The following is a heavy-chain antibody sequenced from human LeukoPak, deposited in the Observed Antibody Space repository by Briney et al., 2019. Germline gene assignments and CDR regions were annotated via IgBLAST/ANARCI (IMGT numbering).Heavy chain of an antibody. D-gene: IGHD1-26*01. V-gene: IGHV1-24*01. CDR1: GYTLTELS. Sequence: ASVEVSCKVSGYTLTELSMHWVRQAPGKGLEWMGGFDPEDGETIYAQKFQGRVTMTEDTSTDTAYMELSSLRSEDTAVYYCATINDSGSFLDAFDIWGQGTMVTVSS. J-gene: IGHJ3*02. CDR2: FDPEDGET. CDR3: ATINDSGSFLDAFDI.